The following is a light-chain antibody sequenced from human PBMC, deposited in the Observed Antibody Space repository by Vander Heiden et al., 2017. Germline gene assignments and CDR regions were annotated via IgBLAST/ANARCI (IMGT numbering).Light chain of an antibody. J-gene: IGKJ3*01. Sequence: AIWMTQSPYLLSASTGDRVTISCRMSQGNSSYSAWYQQETGHAPERLSYAAPTLQSGVPSRFSGSGSGTDVILTISCLQSEDGSTDYCQHDDSISFTFGHGTKVDIK. CDR2: AAP. CDR1: QGNSSY. V-gene: IGKV1D-8*02. CDR3: QHDDSISFT.